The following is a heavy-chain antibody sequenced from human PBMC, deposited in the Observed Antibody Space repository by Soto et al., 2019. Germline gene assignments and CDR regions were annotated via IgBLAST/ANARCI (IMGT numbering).Heavy chain of an antibody. CDR2: ISYTGST. J-gene: IGHJ4*02. Sequence: QVQLQESGPGLVRPSETLSLTCTVSGGSVSSGHYYWSWSRQPPGKGLEWIGYISYTGSTNYNPSRMSRVTISVDTSKNQFSLKMNSVTAADTAVYYCARSGAGSGWLGGQGTLVTVSS. D-gene: IGHD6-19*01. CDR1: GGSVSSGHYY. V-gene: IGHV4-61*01. CDR3: ARSGAGSGWL.